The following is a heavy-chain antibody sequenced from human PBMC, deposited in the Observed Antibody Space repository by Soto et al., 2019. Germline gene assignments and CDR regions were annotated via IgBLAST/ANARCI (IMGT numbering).Heavy chain of an antibody. V-gene: IGHV4-31*03. D-gene: IGHD6-13*01. Sequence: PSETLSLTCTVSGGSISSGGYYWSWIRHHPGKGLEWIGYIFYSGSTFYSPSLKSRVTISVDTSKNQFSLKLSSVTAADTAVYYCARDNAAAGTYYYGMDVWGQGTTVTAP. J-gene: IGHJ6*02. CDR2: IFYSGST. CDR3: ARDNAAAGTYYYGMDV. CDR1: GGSISSGGYY.